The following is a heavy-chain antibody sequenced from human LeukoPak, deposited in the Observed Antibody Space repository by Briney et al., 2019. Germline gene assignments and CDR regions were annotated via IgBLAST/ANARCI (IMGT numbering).Heavy chain of an antibody. Sequence: PGGSLRLSCAASGFTFSNYGLHWVRQAPGKGLEWVAFIRYDGSNEYYADSVKGRFNIFRDNSKNTVYLKMKSLRTEDADVCACARDGNFGVPDGYWGQGRLVTVSS. CDR2: IRYDGSNE. D-gene: IGHD3-10*01. CDR1: GFTFSNYG. J-gene: IGHJ4*02. V-gene: IGHV3-30*02. CDR3: ARDGNFGVPDGY.